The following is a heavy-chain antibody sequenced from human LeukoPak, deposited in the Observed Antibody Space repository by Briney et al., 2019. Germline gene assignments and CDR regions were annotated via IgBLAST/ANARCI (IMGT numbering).Heavy chain of an antibody. CDR3: ATYDSWSGYNIAY. CDR2: INRDGSER. Sequence: GGSLRLSCVVSGFTLSSRWMMWVRQAPGEGLEWMTNINRDGSERNYVDSVKGRFTITRDNAENSLYLQMNSLKVEDSAIYYCATYDSWSGYNIAYWGQGTLVTVSS. J-gene: IGHJ4*02. D-gene: IGHD3-3*01. CDR1: GFTLSSRW. V-gene: IGHV3-7*03.